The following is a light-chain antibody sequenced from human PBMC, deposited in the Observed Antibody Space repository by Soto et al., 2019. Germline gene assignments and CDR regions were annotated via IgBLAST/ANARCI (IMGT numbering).Light chain of an antibody. V-gene: IGLV2-14*01. CDR2: EVS. CDR3: ISYTSSSTPYV. Sequence: QSVLTQPASLSGSPGQSITISCTGTSSDIGAYDYVSWYQQHPGKAPKLMIYEVSNRPSGVSNRFSGSKSGNTASLTISGLQAEDEADYYCISYTSSSTPYVFGTGTKLTVL. CDR1: SSDIGAYDY. J-gene: IGLJ1*01.